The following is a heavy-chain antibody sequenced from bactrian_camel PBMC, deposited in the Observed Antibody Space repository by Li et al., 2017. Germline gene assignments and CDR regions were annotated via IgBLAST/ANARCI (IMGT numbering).Heavy chain of an antibody. V-gene: IGHV3S40*01. CDR2: INSGGGST. CDR1: GFTFSSYY. D-gene: IGHD2*01. J-gene: IGHJ4*01. CDR3: AAGLADIYTDQCQGYGY. Sequence: VQLVESGGGLVQPGGSLRLSCAASGFTFSSYYMSWVRQAPGKGLEWVSAINSGGGSTYYADSVEGRFTASRDNAKNTLYLQLDGLKTDDTAIYSCAAGLADIYTDQCQGYGYWGQGTQVTVS.